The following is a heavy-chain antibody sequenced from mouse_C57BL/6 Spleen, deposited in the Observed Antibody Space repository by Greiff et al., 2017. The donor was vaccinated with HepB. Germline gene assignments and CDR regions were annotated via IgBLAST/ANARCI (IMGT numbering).Heavy chain of an antibody. CDR1: GYTFTDYE. J-gene: IGHJ2*01. D-gene: IGHD1-1*01. V-gene: IGHV1-15*01. Sequence: QVQLQQSGAELVRPGASVTLSCKASGYTFTDYEMHWVKQTPVHGLEWIGAIDPETGGTAYNQKFKGKAILTADKSSSTAYMELRSLTSEDSAVYYCTSLLLHVSGDYWGQGTTLTVSS. CDR2: IDPETGGT. CDR3: TSLLLHVSGDY.